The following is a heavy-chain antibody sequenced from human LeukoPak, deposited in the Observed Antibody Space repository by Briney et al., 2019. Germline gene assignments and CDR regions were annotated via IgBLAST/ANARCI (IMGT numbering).Heavy chain of an antibody. Sequence: PSATLSLTCAVSGGSITSGAWWSWVRQPPGKGLEWIGQIYHGDFTNYNPSLKSRVTISLDKSTNQFSLKLSSVTAADTAVYYSARDISRVPGYPGDGMDVWGQGTTVTVSS. V-gene: IGHV4-4*02. D-gene: IGHD3-16*02. J-gene: IGHJ6*02. CDR1: GGSITSGAW. CDR2: IYHGDFT. CDR3: ARDISRVPGYPGDGMDV.